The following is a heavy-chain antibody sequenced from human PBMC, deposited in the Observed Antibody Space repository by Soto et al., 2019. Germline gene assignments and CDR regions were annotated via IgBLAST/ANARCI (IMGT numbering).Heavy chain of an antibody. D-gene: IGHD6-13*01. CDR3: ASDDSSSWYY. V-gene: IGHV4-34*01. CDR2: INHSGST. J-gene: IGHJ4*02. Sequence: SETLSLTCAVYGGSFSGYYWSWIRQPPGKGLEWIGEINHSGSTNYNPSLKSRVTISVDTSKNQFSLKLSSVTAADTAVYYCASDDSSSWYYWGQGTLVTVSS. CDR1: GGSFSGYY.